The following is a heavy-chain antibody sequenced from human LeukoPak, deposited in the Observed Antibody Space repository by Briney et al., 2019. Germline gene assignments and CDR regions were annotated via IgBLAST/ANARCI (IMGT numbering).Heavy chain of an antibody. D-gene: IGHD3-10*01. CDR3: ARHGPGGGRDYFDY. V-gene: IGHV4-39*01. Sequence: SETLSLSCTVSGGSISSYSYFWGWIRQPPGGGLGWIGTIYYNGDTYSHPSLKSSATISVDTSKNPFSLKLSSVTAADTAVYYCARHGPGGGRDYFDYWGQGTLVTVSS. CDR2: IYYNGDT. CDR1: GGSISSYSYF. J-gene: IGHJ4*02.